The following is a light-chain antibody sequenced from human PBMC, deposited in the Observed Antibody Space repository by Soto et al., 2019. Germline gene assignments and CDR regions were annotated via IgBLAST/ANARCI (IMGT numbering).Light chain of an antibody. J-gene: IGLJ1*01. CDR2: QDS. Sequence: SYELTQPPSVSVSPGQTASITCSGDKLGDKYACWYQQKPGQSPVLVIYQDSKRPSGIPERFSGSNSGNTATLTISGTQAIDEADYYCQAWDSSTASFGTGTKLTVL. CDR1: KLGDKY. CDR3: QAWDSSTAS. V-gene: IGLV3-1*01.